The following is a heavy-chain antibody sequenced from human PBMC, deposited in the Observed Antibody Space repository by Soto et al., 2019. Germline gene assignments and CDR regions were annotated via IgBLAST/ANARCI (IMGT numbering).Heavy chain of an antibody. CDR2: IYYSGST. CDR1: GGSISSYY. J-gene: IGHJ6*02. Sequence: SETLSLTCTVSGGSISSYYWSWIRQPPGEGLEWIGYIYYSGSTNYNPSLKSRVTISVDTSKNQFSLKLSSATAADTAVYYCARSAQQQLVQDYYYYGMDVWGQGTTVTLSS. D-gene: IGHD6-13*01. CDR3: ARSAQQQLVQDYYYYGMDV. V-gene: IGHV4-59*01.